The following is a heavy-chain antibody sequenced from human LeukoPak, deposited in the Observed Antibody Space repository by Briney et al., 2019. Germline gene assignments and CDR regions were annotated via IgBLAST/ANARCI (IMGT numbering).Heavy chain of an antibody. D-gene: IGHD2-2*02. CDR1: GYTFTGYY. J-gene: IGHJ4*02. Sequence: SVKVSCKASGYTFTGYYIHWVRQAPGQGLEWMGRIIPILGIANYAQKFQGRVTITADKSTSTAYMELSSLRSEDTAVYYCARDPYCSSTSCYTLRGTEFDYWGQGTLVTVSS. CDR2: IIPILGIA. CDR3: ARDPYCSSTSCYTLRGTEFDY. V-gene: IGHV1-69*04.